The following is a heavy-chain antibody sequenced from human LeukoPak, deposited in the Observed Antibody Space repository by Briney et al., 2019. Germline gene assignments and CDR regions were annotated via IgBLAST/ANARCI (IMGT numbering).Heavy chain of an antibody. D-gene: IGHD2/OR15-2a*01. V-gene: IGHV1-8*01. CDR3: ARARRTSMGPYAYMDV. J-gene: IGHJ6*03. Sequence: ASVKVSCKASGYTFTSYDINWVRQATGQGLEWMGWMNPNSGNTGYAQKFQGRVTMTRNTSISTAYMELSSLRSEDTAVYYCARARRTSMGPYAYMDVWGKGTTVTIPS. CDR1: GYTFTSYD. CDR2: MNPNSGNT.